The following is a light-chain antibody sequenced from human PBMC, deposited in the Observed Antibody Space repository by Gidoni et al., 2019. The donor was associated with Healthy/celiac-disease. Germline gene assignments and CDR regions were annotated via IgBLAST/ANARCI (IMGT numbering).Light chain of an antibody. J-gene: IGLJ2*01. Sequence: QSVLTQPPSVSGAPGQRVTISCTGSSSTIGAGYDVHWYHQLPGTAPKLLIYGNSNRPSGVPDRFSGSKSGTSASLAITGLQAEDEPDYYCQSYDSSLSGSGVFGGGTKLTVL. CDR1: SSTIGAGYD. V-gene: IGLV1-40*01. CDR3: QSYDSSLSGSGV. CDR2: GNS.